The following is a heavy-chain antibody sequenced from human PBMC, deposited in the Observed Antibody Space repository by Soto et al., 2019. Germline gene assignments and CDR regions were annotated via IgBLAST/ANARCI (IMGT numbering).Heavy chain of an antibody. CDR1: GFTFTRYS. D-gene: IGHD3-3*01. V-gene: IGHV3-21*04. CDR2: ISSTTNYI. CDR3: AKDPLAYYDFWSGPDY. J-gene: IGHJ4*02. Sequence: PGGSLRLSCAASGFTFTRYSMHWVRQAPVKGLEWVSSISSTTNYIYYADSMKGRFTVSRDNAKNSVYLEMNSLSAEDTALYYCAKDPLAYYDFWSGPDYWGQGTLVTVSS.